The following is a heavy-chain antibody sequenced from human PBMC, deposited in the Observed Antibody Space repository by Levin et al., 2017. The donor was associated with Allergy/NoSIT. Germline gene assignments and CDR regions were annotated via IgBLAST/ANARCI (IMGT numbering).Heavy chain of an antibody. Sequence: LSLTCAASGFPFSSSAMSWVRQAPGKGLEWVSAISGSGGSTYYADSVKGRFTISRDNSKNTLYLQMNSLRAEDTAVYYCAKDLNWIYYYYGMDVWGQGTTVTVSS. J-gene: IGHJ6*02. CDR3: AKDLNWIYYYYGMDV. D-gene: IGHD1-20*01. CDR2: ISGSGGST. CDR1: GFPFSSSA. V-gene: IGHV3-23*01.